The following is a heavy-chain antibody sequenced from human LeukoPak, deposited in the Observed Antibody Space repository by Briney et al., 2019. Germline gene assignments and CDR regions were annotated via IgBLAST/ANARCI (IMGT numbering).Heavy chain of an antibody. CDR2: IYYSGST. J-gene: IGHJ4*02. CDR3: ARDQVLRFLEWPEYYFDY. CDR1: GGSISSSSYY. Sequence: PSETLSLTCTVSGGSISSSSYYWGWIRQPPGKGLEWIGSIYYSGSTYYNPSLKSRVTISVDTSKNQFSLKLSSVTAADTAVYYCARDQVLRFLEWPEYYFDYWGQGTLVTVSS. V-gene: IGHV4-39*07. D-gene: IGHD3-3*01.